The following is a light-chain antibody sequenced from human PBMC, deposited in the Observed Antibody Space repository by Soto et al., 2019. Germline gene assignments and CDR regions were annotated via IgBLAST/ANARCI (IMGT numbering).Light chain of an antibody. CDR2: AAS. J-gene: IGKJ5*01. Sequence: DIQMTQSPSSLSASVGDRVTITCRASQSISSYLNWYRQKPGKAPKLLIYAASNLQSGVPSRFSGSGSGTEFTLTISSLQPEDFAIYYCQQSASNQITFGQGTRLEIK. CDR1: QSISSY. V-gene: IGKV1-39*01. CDR3: QQSASNQIT.